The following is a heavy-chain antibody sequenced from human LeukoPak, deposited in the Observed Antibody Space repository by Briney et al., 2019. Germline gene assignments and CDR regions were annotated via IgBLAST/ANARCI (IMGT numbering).Heavy chain of an antibody. CDR1: GGSISSSSYY. Sequence: PSETLSLTCTVSGGSISSSSYYWGWIRQPPGKGLQWIGNIYYTGSTYYNPSLKSRVSISVDTSKNQFSLKLSSVTAADTAVYHCARDHEVDAFDIWGQGTMVTVSS. V-gene: IGHV4-39*07. CDR2: IYYTGST. CDR3: ARDHEVDAFDI. J-gene: IGHJ3*02.